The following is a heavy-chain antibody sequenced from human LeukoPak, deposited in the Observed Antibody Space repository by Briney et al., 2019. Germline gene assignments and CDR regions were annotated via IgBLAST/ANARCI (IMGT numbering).Heavy chain of an antibody. V-gene: IGHV1-69*13. D-gene: IGHD3-10*01. J-gene: IGHJ4*02. Sequence: SSVNLSCKASGGTFSSYAISWVRQSPGQGLEWMGGIIPIFGTANYAQKFQGRVTITADESTSTAYMELSSLRSEDTAVYYCARVDYYGSGSTGPLDYWGQGTLVTVSS. CDR3: ARVDYYGSGSTGPLDY. CDR1: GGTFSSYA. CDR2: IIPIFGTA.